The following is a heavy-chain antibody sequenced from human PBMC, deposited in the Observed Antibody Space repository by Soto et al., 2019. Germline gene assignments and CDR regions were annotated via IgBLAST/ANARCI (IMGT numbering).Heavy chain of an antibody. V-gene: IGHV3-23*01. CDR2: ISASGDNT. CDR3: AKDYSTYR. CDR1: GFTFTKYG. Sequence: EDQLLESGGGSVQPGGSLRLSCVGSGFTFTKYGMTWVRQAPGKGLEWVSGISASGDNTYYADSVKGRFTISRDNFKSTLYLQMNSLRGEDTAMYYCAKDYSTYRWGQGTAVTVS. D-gene: IGHD4-4*01. J-gene: IGHJ4*02.